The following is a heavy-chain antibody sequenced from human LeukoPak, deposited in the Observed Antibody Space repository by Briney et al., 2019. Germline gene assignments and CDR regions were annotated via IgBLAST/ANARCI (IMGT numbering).Heavy chain of an antibody. CDR1: GFTFSSYS. Sequence: GGSLRLSCAASGFTFSSYSMNWVRQAPGKGLEWVSAISGSGGSTYYADSVKGRFTISRDNSKNTLYLQMNSLRAEDTAVYYCARVAEGWFDPWGQGTLVTVSS. V-gene: IGHV3-23*01. D-gene: IGHD2-15*01. CDR2: ISGSGGST. CDR3: ARVAEGWFDP. J-gene: IGHJ5*02.